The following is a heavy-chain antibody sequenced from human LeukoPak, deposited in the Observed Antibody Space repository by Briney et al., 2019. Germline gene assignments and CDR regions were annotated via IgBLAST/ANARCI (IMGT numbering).Heavy chain of an antibody. CDR2: INPNSGGT. CDR1: GYTFTGYY. CDR3: AREYTKTSVAVNY. D-gene: IGHD6-19*01. V-gene: IGHV1-2*02. Sequence: ASVKVSCKASGYTFTGYYMHWVRQAPGQGLEWMGWINPNSGGTNYAQKFQGRVTMTRDTSISTAYMELSRLRSDDTAVYYCAREYTKTSVAVNYWGQGTLVTVSS. J-gene: IGHJ4*02.